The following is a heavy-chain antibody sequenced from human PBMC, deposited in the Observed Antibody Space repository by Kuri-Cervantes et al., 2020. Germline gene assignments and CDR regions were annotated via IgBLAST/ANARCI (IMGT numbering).Heavy chain of an antibody. D-gene: IGHD3-22*01. CDR3: ARDFFLVNSSGPR. V-gene: IGHV4-38-2*02. CDR2: IYHSGST. CDR1: GYSISSGYY. Sequence: SETLSLTCTASGYSISSGYYWGWIRQPPGKGLEWIGSIYHSGSTYYNPSLKSRVTISVDTSKNQFSLKLSSVTAADTAVYYCARDFFLVNSSGPRWGQGTLVTVSS. J-gene: IGHJ4*02.